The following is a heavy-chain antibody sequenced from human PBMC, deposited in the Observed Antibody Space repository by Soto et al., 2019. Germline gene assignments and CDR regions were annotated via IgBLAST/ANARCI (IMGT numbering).Heavy chain of an antibody. CDR2: IYHSGST. Sequence: PSETLSLTCAVSGGSISSSNWWSWVRQPPGKGLEWIGEIYHSGSTNYNPSLKSRVTISVDKSKNQFSLKLSSVTAADTAVYYCARVGYSSGWYFDYWGQGTLVTVSS. J-gene: IGHJ4*02. CDR1: GGSISSSNW. D-gene: IGHD6-19*01. V-gene: IGHV4-4*02. CDR3: ARVGYSSGWYFDY.